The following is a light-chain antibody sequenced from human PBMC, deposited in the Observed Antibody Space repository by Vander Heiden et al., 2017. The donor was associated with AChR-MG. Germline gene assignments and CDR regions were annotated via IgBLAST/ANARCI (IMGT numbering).Light chain of an antibody. CDR3: QAWDSSTAHVV. V-gene: IGLV3-1*01. CDR2: QDS. Sequence: SYELTQPPSVSVSPGQTASLTCSGDQLGDKYGCWYQQKPGQSPVLVIYQDSKRPSGIPERFSGSNSGNTATLTISGTQAMDEADYYCQAWDSSTAHVVFGGGTKLTVL. CDR1: QLGDKY. J-gene: IGLJ2*01.